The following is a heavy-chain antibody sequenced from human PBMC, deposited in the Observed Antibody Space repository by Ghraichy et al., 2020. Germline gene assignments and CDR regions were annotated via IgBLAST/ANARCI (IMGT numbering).Heavy chain of an antibody. CDR2: IYYSGST. J-gene: IGHJ4*02. V-gene: IGHV4-39*01. CDR3: ARGFDYDSSGRNYYFDY. Sequence: SETLSLTCTVSGGSISSSSYYWGWIRQPPGKGLEWIGSIYYSGSTYYNPSLKSRVTISVDMSKNQFSLKLSSVTAADTAVYYCARGFDYDSSGRNYYFDYWGQGTLVTVSS. CDR1: GGSISSSSYY. D-gene: IGHD3-22*01.